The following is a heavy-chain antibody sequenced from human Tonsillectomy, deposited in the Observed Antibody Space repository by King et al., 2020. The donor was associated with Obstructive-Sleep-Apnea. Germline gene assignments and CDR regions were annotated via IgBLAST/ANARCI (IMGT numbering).Heavy chain of an antibody. CDR3: AREHPNGLDY. D-gene: IGHD4/OR15-4a*01. J-gene: IGHJ4*02. CDR2: IKQDGSEK. V-gene: IGHV3-7*01. CDR1: GFTFSSYW. Sequence: EGQLVQSGGDLVHPGGSLRLSCVVSGFTFSSYWMTWVRQAPGKGLEWVANIKQDGSEKYYVDSVKGRFTISRDNAKNSLYLQMNSMRAEETAVYYCAREHPNGLDYWRQGTLVTVSS.